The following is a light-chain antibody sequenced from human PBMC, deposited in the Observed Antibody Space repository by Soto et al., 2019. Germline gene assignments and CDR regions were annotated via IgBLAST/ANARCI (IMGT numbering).Light chain of an antibody. CDR2: GAS. CDR1: QSVSSSD. V-gene: IGKV3-20*01. Sequence: EVVLKESQGTVYVSRGDSDTLSCRASQSVSSSDLAWYQQEPGQAPRLLISGASRRATGIPDRFSASGSGTDFTLTFGRLVPEDFALFYWHLYGASPPTFGQGTRLEIK. J-gene: IGKJ5*01. CDR3: HLYGASPPT.